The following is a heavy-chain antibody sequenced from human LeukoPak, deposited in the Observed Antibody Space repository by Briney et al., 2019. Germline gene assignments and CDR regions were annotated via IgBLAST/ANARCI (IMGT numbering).Heavy chain of an antibody. J-gene: IGHJ4*02. CDR3: AKQRYPTSGGFDY. Sequence: GGSLRLSCAASGFTVSSNYMSWVRQAPGKGLAWVSTVSTGGTRTFYADSVRGRFTISRDNSKNTLFLQMDSLRAEDTAIYFCAKQRYPTSGGFDYWGQGTLVTVSS. CDR2: VSTGGTRT. CDR1: GFTVSSNY. D-gene: IGHD1-14*01. V-gene: IGHV3-23*01.